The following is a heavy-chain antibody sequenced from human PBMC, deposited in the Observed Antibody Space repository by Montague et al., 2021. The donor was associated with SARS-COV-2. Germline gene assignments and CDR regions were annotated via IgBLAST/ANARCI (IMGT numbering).Heavy chain of an antibody. V-gene: IGHV3-23*03. CDR3: AKQARITMIVGVYPDGIDY. CDR1: GFTFSSYA. CDR2: IYSGGSST. D-gene: IGHD3-22*01. J-gene: IGHJ4*02. Sequence: SLRLSCAASGFTFSSYAMSWVRQAPGKGLEWVSVIYSGGSSTYYADSVKGRFTISRDNSKNTLYLQMNSLRAEDTAVYCCAKQARITMIVGVYPDGIDYWGQGTLVTVSS.